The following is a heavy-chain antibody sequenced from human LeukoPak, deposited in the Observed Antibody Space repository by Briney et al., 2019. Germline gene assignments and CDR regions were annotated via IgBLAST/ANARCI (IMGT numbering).Heavy chain of an antibody. D-gene: IGHD3-22*01. CDR1: GFTFSSYS. CDR2: ISSSSSYI. J-gene: IGHJ4*02. V-gene: IGHV3-21*01. Sequence: GGSLRLSCAASGFTFSSYSMNWVRQAPGKGLEWVSSISSSSSYIYYADSVKGRFTISRDNAKNSLYLQMSSLRAEDTAVYYCARRGRDYYDSSVGYWGQGTLVTVSS. CDR3: ARRGRDYYDSSVGY.